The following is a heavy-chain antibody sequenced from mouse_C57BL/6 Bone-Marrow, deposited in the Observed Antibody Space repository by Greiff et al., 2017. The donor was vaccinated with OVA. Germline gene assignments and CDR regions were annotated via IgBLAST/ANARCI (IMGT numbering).Heavy chain of an antibody. J-gene: IGHJ4*01. Sequence: EVKLMESGGGLVKPGGSLKLSCAASGFTFSSYAMSWVRQTPEKRLEWVATISDGGSYTFYPDNVKGRFTISRDNAKNNLYLQMSHLKSEDTAMYYCARGWLLPPYYAMDYWGQGTSVTVSS. D-gene: IGHD2-3*01. CDR3: ARGWLLPPYYAMDY. V-gene: IGHV5-4*03. CDR1: GFTFSSYA. CDR2: ISDGGSYT.